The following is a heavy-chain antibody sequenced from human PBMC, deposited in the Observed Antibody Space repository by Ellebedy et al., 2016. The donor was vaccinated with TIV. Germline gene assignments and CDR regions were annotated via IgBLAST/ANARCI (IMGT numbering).Heavy chain of an antibody. J-gene: IGHJ4*02. D-gene: IGHD6-13*01. Sequence: MPSETLSLTCTVSGGSMNKFYWSRIRQPPGKGLEWIGYIYYNGRTNYAPSLKSRITIFLDTSKSQFSLKLRSVTAADTAKYYCATTDELLGIAAAVYLFDYWGQGSPVTVS. CDR3: ATTDELLGIAAAVYLFDY. V-gene: IGHV4-59*13. CDR2: IYYNGRT. CDR1: GGSMNKFY.